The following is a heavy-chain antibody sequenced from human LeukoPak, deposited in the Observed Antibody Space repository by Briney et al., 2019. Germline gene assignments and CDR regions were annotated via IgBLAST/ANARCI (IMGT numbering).Heavy chain of an antibody. CDR2: INHSGST. Sequence: SETLSLTCAVYGGSFSGYYWSWIRQPPGKGLEWIGEINHSGSTKYNPSLKSRVTISVDTSKIHFSLKLSSVTAADTAVYYCARGGRDGYNLIYHFEYWGQGTLVTVSS. CDR3: ARGGRDGYNLIYHFEY. V-gene: IGHV4-34*01. CDR1: GGSFSGYY. D-gene: IGHD5-24*01. J-gene: IGHJ4*02.